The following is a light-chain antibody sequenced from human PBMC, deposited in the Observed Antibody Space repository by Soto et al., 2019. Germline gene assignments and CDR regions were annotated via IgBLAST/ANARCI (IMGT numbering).Light chain of an antibody. Sequence: DIQMTQSPSTLSASVGDRVTITCRASQSIGRWLAWYQQKPGKAPKLLIYKASTLESGVPSRFSGSGSGTDFTLTISSLQPDDFATYYCQQYNSNPEISFGPATKVD. CDR1: QSIGRW. V-gene: IGKV1-5*03. CDR3: QQYNSNPEIS. CDR2: KAS. J-gene: IGKJ3*01.